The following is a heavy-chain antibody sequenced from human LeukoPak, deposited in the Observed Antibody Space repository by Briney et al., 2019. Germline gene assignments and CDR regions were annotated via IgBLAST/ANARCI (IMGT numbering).Heavy chain of an antibody. V-gene: IGHV1-8*01. CDR1: GYTFTSYD. CDR3: ARDRITMVRGSRDWFDP. Sequence: GASVKVSCKASGYTFTSYDINWVRQATGQGLEWMGWMNPNSGSTGYAQKFQGRVTMTRNTSISTAYMELSSLRSEDTAVYYCARDRITMVRGSRDWFDPWGQGTLVTVSS. D-gene: IGHD3-10*01. J-gene: IGHJ5*02. CDR2: MNPNSGST.